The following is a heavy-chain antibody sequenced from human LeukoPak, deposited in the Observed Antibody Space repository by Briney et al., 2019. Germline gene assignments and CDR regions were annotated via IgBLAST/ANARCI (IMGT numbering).Heavy chain of an antibody. CDR3: AIRSDGAYCGGDCFYLDY. CDR2: IIPILNIE. D-gene: IGHD2-21*02. Sequence: SVRVSCKTSGGTFSSFALSWVRLAPGQGLEWMGRIIPILNIEEYAQRFQGRVTITADTSTSTVYMELSSLRSEDTAIYYCAIRSDGAYCGGDCFYLDYWGQGTLVTVPS. V-gene: IGHV1-69*04. J-gene: IGHJ4*02. CDR1: GGTFSSFA.